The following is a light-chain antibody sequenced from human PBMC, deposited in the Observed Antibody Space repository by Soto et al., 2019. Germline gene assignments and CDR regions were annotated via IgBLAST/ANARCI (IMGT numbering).Light chain of an antibody. CDR3: QQYRT. J-gene: IGKJ2*01. Sequence: EIVLTQSPGTLSLSPGERATLSCRASQSVSSSYLAWYQQKPGQAPRLLIYGASRRATGIPDRFSGSGSGTDFTLPISRLEPEDFAVYYCQQYRTFGQGTKLEIK. V-gene: IGKV3-20*01. CDR2: GAS. CDR1: QSVSSSY.